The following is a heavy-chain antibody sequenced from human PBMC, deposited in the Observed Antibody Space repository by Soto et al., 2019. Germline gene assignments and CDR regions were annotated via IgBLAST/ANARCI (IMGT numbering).Heavy chain of an antibody. J-gene: IGHJ4*02. D-gene: IGHD3-22*01. Sequence: QVQLQESGPGLVKPSETLSLTCAVSGDSISSYYCMWIRQPPGKGLESIGYLYYGRSANYNPSLKSRVPWSVETSTNQCSLTLSSMTAADTAVYYCALRSMAVVPEYWGQGTLVTVSS. V-gene: IGHV4-59*01. CDR2: LYYGRSA. CDR1: GDSISSYY. CDR3: ALRSMAVVPEY.